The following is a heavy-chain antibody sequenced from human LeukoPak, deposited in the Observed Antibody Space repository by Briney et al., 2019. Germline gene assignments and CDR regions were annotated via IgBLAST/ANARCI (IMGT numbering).Heavy chain of an antibody. J-gene: IGHJ4*02. V-gene: IGHV1-2*02. D-gene: IGHD6-13*01. CDR1: RYTFTGYY. Sequence: ASVKVSCKASRYTFTGYYMHWVRQAPGQGLEWMGWINPNSGVTDYAQNFQGRVTMTTDTSTTTAYMELRSLRSDDTAVYYCARGGGMNPGDFEYWGQGTLVTVSS. CDR3: ARGGGMNPGDFEY. CDR2: INPNSGVT.